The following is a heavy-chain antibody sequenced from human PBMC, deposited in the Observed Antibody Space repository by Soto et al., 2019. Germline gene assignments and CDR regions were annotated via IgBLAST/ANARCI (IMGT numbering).Heavy chain of an antibody. V-gene: IGHV3-23*01. CDR1: GLTFNKYD. Sequence: GGSLRLSCTASGLTFNKYDMTWVRQAPGKGLVWVSTISATGGSAYYADSVKGRFTISRDNSKNTVYLDMNSLRVEDTAIYYCAYEAGCWGDIANDYWGQGTLVTFSS. CDR3: AYEAGCWGDIANDY. CDR2: ISATGGSA. D-gene: IGHD3-16*02. J-gene: IGHJ4*02.